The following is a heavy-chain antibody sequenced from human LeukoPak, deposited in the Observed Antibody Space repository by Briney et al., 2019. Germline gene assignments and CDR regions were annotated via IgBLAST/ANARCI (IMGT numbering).Heavy chain of an antibody. CDR1: GGSISSSSYY. CDR2: IYYSGST. J-gene: IGHJ4*02. CDR3: ASDKNVLLWFGELFGLY. D-gene: IGHD3-10*01. V-gene: IGHV4-39*01. Sequence: SETLSLTCTVSGGSISSSSYYWGWIRQPPGKGLEWIGSIYYSGSTYYNPSLKGRVTIPVDTSKNQFSLKLSSVTAADTAVYYCASDKNVLLWFGELFGLYWGQGTLVTVSS.